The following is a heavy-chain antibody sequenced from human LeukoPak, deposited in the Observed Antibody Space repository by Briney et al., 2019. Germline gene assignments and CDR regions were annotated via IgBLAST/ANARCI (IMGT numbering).Heavy chain of an antibody. V-gene: IGHV1-18*01. D-gene: IGHD3-22*01. J-gene: IGHJ4*02. CDR3: ARAVGVFDSSGYYLFDY. CDR1: GYTFTSYG. Sequence: ASVKVSCKASGYTFTSYGISWVRQAPGQGLEWMGWISAYNGNTNYAQELQGRVTMTTDTSTSTAYMELRSLRSDDTAVYYCARAVGVFDSSGYYLFDYWGQGTLVTVSS. CDR2: ISAYNGNT.